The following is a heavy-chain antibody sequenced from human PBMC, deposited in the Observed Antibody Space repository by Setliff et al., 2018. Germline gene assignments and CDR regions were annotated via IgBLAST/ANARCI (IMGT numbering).Heavy chain of an antibody. V-gene: IGHV4-34*01. J-gene: IGHJ6*03. CDR1: GGSFSGYY. CDR2: INHSGST. Sequence: SETLSLTCAVYGGSFSGYYWSWIRQPPGKGLEWIGEINHSGSTNYDPSLKSRVTISVDTSKNQFSLKLSSVTAADTAVYYCARVRRVVIAYYYYMDVWGKGTTVTVSS. CDR3: ARVRRVVIAYYYYMDV. D-gene: IGHD2-21*01.